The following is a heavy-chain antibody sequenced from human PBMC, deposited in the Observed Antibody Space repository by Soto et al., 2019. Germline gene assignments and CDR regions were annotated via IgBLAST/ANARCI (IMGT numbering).Heavy chain of an antibody. D-gene: IGHD6-19*01. V-gene: IGHV4-39*01. Sequence: SETLSLTCTFSGVSISSSSYYWGWIRQPPGKGLEWIGSIYYSGSTYYNPSLKSRVTISVDTSKNQFSLKLSSVTAADTAVYYCARRSSGWYFSWFDPWGQGTLVTVSS. CDR1: GVSISSSSYY. CDR3: ARRSSGWYFSWFDP. CDR2: IYYSGST. J-gene: IGHJ5*02.